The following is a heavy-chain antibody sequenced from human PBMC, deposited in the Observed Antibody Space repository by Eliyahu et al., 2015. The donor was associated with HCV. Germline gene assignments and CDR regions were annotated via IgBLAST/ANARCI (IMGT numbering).Heavy chain of an antibody. J-gene: IGHJ4*02. V-gene: IGHV1-18*01. CDR3: ARGREGYGDYVY. D-gene: IGHD5-24*01. Sequence: QVQLVQSGAEVRRPGASVKVSCKASGYRFIGYGISWVRQAPGQGLEWMGWISGYNGETNYVQRFQGRVTMTRDTSTSTVYMELRSLRSDDTAVYYCARGREGYGDYVYWGQGTLVTVSS. CDR1: GYRFIGYG. CDR2: ISGYNGET.